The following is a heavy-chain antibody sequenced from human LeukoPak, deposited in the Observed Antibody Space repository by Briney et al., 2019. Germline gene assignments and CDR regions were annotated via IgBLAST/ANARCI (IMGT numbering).Heavy chain of an antibody. Sequence: GGSLRLSCAASGFMFSNYVMNWVRQAPGKGLEWVSAIGGGGAATYYADSVRGRFTISRDNSNNTLFLHMNSLRAEDTAVYYCARQTRIAVAGTTDYWGQGTLVTVSS. J-gene: IGHJ4*02. CDR1: GFMFSNYV. CDR2: IGGGGAAT. CDR3: ARQTRIAVAGTTDY. V-gene: IGHV3-23*01. D-gene: IGHD6-19*01.